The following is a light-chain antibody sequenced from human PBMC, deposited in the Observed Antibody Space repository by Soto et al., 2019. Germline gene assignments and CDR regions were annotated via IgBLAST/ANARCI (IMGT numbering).Light chain of an antibody. CDR2: DVS. Sequence: EIVLTQSPATLSLSPGERATLSCRASQSVSSYLAWYQQKPGQAPRLLIYDVSNRATGSPARFSGSGSGTDFTPTISSLEPEDFAVYYCQQRSNWPRFTFGPGTKVDIK. J-gene: IGKJ3*01. V-gene: IGKV3-11*01. CDR3: QQRSNWPRFT. CDR1: QSVSSY.